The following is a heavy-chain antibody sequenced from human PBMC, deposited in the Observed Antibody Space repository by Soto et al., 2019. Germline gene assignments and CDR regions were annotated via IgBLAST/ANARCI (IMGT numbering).Heavy chain of an antibody. J-gene: IGHJ4*02. Sequence: SETLSLTCTVSGGSISSYYWSWIRQPPGKGLEWIGYIYYSGSTNYNPSLKSRVTISVDTSKNQSSLKLSSVTAADTAVYYCARLPRGVVARMFDDWGQGTLVTVSS. CDR3: ARLPRGVVARMFDD. CDR2: IYYSGST. CDR1: GGSISSYY. D-gene: IGHD2-15*01. V-gene: IGHV4-59*08.